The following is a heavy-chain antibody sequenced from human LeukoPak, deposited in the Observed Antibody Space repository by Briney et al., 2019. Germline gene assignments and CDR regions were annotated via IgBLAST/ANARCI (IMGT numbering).Heavy chain of an antibody. D-gene: IGHD3-10*01. V-gene: IGHV4-59*01. CDR2: IYYSGST. CDR1: GGSISSYY. CDR3: ARSSYYYGADAYDI. J-gene: IGHJ3*02. Sequence: SETLSLTCTVSGGSISSYYWSWIRQPPGKGLEWIGYIYYSGSTNYSPSLKSRVTISVDTSKKQSSLKLSSVTAADTAVYYCARSSYYYGADAYDIWGQGTMVTVSS.